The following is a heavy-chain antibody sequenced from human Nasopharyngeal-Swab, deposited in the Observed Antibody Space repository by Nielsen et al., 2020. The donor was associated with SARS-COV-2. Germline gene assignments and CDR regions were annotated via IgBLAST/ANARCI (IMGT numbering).Heavy chain of an antibody. CDR3: ARATMIVVVIEAFDI. D-gene: IGHD3-22*01. V-gene: IGHV4-39*06. Sequence: WIRQSPGKGLEWIGNIYYSGSTYYNPSLKSRVTISVDTSKNQFPLKLSSVTAADTAVYYCARATMIVVVIEAFDIWGQGTMVTVSS. J-gene: IGHJ3*02. CDR2: IYYSGST.